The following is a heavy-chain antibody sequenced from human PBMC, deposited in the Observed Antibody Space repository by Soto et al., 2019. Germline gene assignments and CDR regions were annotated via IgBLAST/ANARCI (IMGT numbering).Heavy chain of an antibody. CDR1: GFTFRTFA. CDR2: VSYDGSYK. Sequence: GGSLRLSCAASGFTFRTFAMHWVRQVPGKGLEWVAVVSYDGSYKSYADSVKGRFTISRDNSKNTLYLQLNSLRADDTAVFYCAREPWGYSGSAKHFDYWGHGTLVTVSS. J-gene: IGHJ4*01. D-gene: IGHD5-12*01. V-gene: IGHV3-30*04. CDR3: AREPWGYSGSAKHFDY.